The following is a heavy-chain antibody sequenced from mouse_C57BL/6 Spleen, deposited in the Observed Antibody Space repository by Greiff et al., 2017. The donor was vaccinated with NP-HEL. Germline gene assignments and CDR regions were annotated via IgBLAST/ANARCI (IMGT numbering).Heavy chain of an antibody. J-gene: IGHJ1*03. Sequence: VRLQQSGAELARPGASVKMSCKASGYTFTSYTMHWVKQRPGQGLEWIGYINPSSGYTKYNQKFKDKATLTADKSTSTAYMQLSSLTSEDSAVYYCARMEELPNAYFDVWGTRTTVTVSS. CDR3: ARMEELPNAYFDV. D-gene: IGHD5-5*01. CDR1: GYTFTSYT. CDR2: INPSSGYT. V-gene: IGHV1-4*01.